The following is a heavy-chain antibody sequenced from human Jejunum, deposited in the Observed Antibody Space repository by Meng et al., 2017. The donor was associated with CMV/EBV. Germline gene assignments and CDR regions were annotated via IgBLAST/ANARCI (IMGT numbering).Heavy chain of an antibody. D-gene: IGHD3-10*01. CDR2: ITTNTGNP. Sequence: YTFRNFAMNWVRQAPGRRLEWMGWITTNTGNPTYAQGFTGRFVFSLDTAVSTAYLEISNLKAEDTGFYYCARGSGRVARGPMVWADPWGQGTLVTVSS. J-gene: IGHJ5*02. V-gene: IGHV7-4-1*02. CDR1: YTFRNFA. CDR3: ARGSGRVARGPMVWADP.